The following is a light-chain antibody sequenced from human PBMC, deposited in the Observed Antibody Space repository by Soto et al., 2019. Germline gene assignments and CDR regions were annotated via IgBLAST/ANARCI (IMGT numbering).Light chain of an antibody. CDR2: AAS. CDR1: QNISSY. Sequence: DIQMTQSPSSLSASVGDRVTITCRASQNISSYLNWYQQKQGKAPKLLIFAASSLQSGVPSRFSGSGSGTDFTLTISSLQPEDFAAYYCQQSYSSPYTFGQGTKLEIK. CDR3: QQSYSSPYT. J-gene: IGKJ2*01. V-gene: IGKV1-39*01.